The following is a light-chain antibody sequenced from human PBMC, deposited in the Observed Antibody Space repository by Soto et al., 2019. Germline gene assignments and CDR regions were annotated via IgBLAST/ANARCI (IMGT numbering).Light chain of an antibody. Sequence: IVMTQSPATLSVSPGERATLSCRAGQTIYSNVALYQQRPGQAPRLLIYRASTRATGVPARFSGSGSGTEFTLTISGLQSEDFALYYCQHFGGTTFTFGQGTRLEIK. CDR1: QTIYSN. CDR2: RAS. J-gene: IGKJ5*01. CDR3: QHFGGTTFT. V-gene: IGKV3-15*01.